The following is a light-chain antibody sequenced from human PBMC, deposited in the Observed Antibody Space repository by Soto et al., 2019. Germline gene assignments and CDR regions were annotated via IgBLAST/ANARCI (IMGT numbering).Light chain of an antibody. J-gene: IGLJ2*01. CDR1: SSDVGGYNY. CDR2: EVS. Sequence: QSALTQPASVSGSPGQSITISCTGTSSDVGGYNYVSWYQQHPGQAPKLMIYEVSNRPSGVSNRFSGSKSGNTASLTISGLQADDEADYDCSSYTSSRTYVVFGGGTKLTVL. CDR3: SSYTSSRTYVV. V-gene: IGLV2-14*01.